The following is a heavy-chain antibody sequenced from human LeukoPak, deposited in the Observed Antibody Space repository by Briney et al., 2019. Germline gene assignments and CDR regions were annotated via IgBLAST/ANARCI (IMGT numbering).Heavy chain of an antibody. D-gene: IGHD3-10*01. CDR3: ARDKTGVFRGATGGRESYYYYYYSMDV. Sequence: MSSETLSLTCTVSSGSISTSNYYWGWVRQPPGKALEWIGNIFYSGSTYYSPSLKSRVTISVDTSKNQFSLKLSSVTAADTAVYYCARDKTGVFRGATGGRESYYYYYYSMDVWGKGTTVTISS. CDR2: IFYSGST. V-gene: IGHV4-39*07. CDR1: SGSISTSNYY. J-gene: IGHJ6*03.